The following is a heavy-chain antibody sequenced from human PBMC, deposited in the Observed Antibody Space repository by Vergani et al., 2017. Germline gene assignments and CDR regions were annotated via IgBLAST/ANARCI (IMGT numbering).Heavy chain of an antibody. CDR3: ARDGVYYYDTGPT. Sequence: EVQLVESGGGLVKPGGSLRVSCAASGFTFSTYSMNWVRQAPGRGLEWVSSISSSSSSIYYADSVKARFTISRDNAKNSLYLQMNSLRAEDTAVYYCARDGVYYYDTGPTWGQGTLVTVSS. CDR2: ISSSSSSI. D-gene: IGHD3-22*01. J-gene: IGHJ5*02. CDR1: GFTFSTYS. V-gene: IGHV3-21*01.